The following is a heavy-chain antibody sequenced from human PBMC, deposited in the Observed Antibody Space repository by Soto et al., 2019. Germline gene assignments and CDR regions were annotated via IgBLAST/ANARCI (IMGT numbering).Heavy chain of an antibody. CDR1: GFTFSRYA. CDR3: ARDSSSWSYYYYYGMDV. V-gene: IGHV3-30-3*01. D-gene: IGHD6-13*01. J-gene: IGHJ6*02. CDR2: ISYDGSNK. Sequence: QVQLVESGGGVVQPGRSLRLSCAASGFTFSRYAMHWVRQAPGKGLEWVAVISYDGSNKYYADSVKGRFTISRDNSKNTLYLQMNSLRAEDTAVYYCARDSSSWSYYYYYGMDVWGQGTTVTVSS.